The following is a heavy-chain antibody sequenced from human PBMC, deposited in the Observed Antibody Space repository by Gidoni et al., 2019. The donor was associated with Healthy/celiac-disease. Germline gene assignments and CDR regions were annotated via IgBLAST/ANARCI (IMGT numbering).Heavy chain of an antibody. CDR2: ISSRGSPI. Sequence: GLSWVSYISSRGSPIYYADSVKGRFTISRDNAKNSLYLQMNSLSAEDTAVYYCANYGGEDGAFDIWGQGTMVTVSS. V-gene: IGHV3-11*01. CDR3: ANYGGEDGAFDI. J-gene: IGHJ3*02. D-gene: IGHD3-16*01.